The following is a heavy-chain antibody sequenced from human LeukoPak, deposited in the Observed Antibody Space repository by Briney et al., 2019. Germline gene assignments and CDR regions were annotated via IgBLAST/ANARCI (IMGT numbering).Heavy chain of an antibody. V-gene: IGHV1-69*06. CDR1: GGTFSSYA. J-gene: IGHJ6*03. Sequence: GASVKVSCKASGGTFSSYAISWVRQAPGQGLEWMGGIIPIFGTANYAQKFQGRVTITADKSTSTAYMELSSLRSEDTAVYYCARVPTLYYYYMDVWGKGTTVTVSS. CDR3: ARVPTLYYYYMDV. CDR2: IIPIFGTA.